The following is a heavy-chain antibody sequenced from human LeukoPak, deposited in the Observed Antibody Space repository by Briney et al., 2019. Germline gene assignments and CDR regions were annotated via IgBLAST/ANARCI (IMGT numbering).Heavy chain of an antibody. D-gene: IGHD2-21*02. CDR1: GGTFSSYA. J-gene: IGHJ5*02. Sequence: GASVKVSCKASGGTFSSYAISWVRQAPGQGLEWMGGIIPIFGTANYAQKFQGRITMTTDMSTRTVYMELSSLESEDTAVYYCARRDCVGDCYSNWFDPWGQGTLVTVSS. V-gene: IGHV1-69*05. CDR2: IIPIFGTA. CDR3: ARRDCVGDCYSNWFDP.